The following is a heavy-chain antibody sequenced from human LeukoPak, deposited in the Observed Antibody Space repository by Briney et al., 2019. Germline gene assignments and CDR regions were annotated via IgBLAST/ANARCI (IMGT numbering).Heavy chain of an antibody. CDR2: MHPEGNEK. CDR3: ARGDSFSGDH. Sequence: GGSLRLSCAVSGFTFSNFWMSWVRQAPGRGLEWVANMHPEGNEKYHVESVKGRFAISRDNARNSLFLQMNGLGVEDTAIYYCARGDSFSGDHWGQGTLVTVSS. J-gene: IGHJ4*02. V-gene: IGHV3-7*04. D-gene: IGHD2-15*01. CDR1: GFTFSNFW.